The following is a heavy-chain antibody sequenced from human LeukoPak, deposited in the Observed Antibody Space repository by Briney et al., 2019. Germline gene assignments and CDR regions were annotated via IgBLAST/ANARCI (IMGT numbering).Heavy chain of an antibody. CDR3: AREYSGSGYFDY. Sequence: GGSLRLSCEASGFSFSGYAMSWVRQAPGKGLDWVSGVSDSGVNTYYADSVKGRFTISRDNAKSSLYLQMNSLRADDTAVYYCAREYSGSGYFDYWGQGTLVTVSS. CDR2: VSDSGVNT. J-gene: IGHJ4*02. D-gene: IGHD5-12*01. V-gene: IGHV3-23*01. CDR1: GFSFSGYA.